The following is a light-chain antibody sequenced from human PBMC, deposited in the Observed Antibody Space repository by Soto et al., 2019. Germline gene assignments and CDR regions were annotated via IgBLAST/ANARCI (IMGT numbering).Light chain of an antibody. CDR3: QQYDNLPPLT. V-gene: IGKV1-33*01. CDR1: QDISNY. Sequence: DIQMIQSPSSLSASVGDRVTITCQASQDISNYLNWYQQKPGKAPKLLIYDASNLETGVPSRFSGSGSGTDFTFTISSLQPEDIATYYCQQYDNLPPLTFGGGTKVEI. CDR2: DAS. J-gene: IGKJ4*01.